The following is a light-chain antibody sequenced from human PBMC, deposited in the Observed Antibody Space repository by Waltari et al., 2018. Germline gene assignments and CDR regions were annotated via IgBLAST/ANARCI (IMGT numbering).Light chain of an antibody. CDR1: QSVSSY. CDR3: QHYNQWLLLT. J-gene: IGKJ4*01. V-gene: IGKV3-15*01. CDR2: GAS. Sequence: EIVMTHSPTTLSVAPGDIATLSCRASQSVSSYLAWYQQKSGQAPRLLIYGASTRAAGVPARLSDSGSGAEFTITISSLQCEAFAVYYGQHYNQWLLLTVGVGTKVGIK.